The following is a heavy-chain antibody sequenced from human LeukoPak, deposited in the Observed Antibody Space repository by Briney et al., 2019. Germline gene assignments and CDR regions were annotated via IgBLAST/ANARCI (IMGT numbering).Heavy chain of an antibody. Sequence: PGGSLRLSCAASGFTFSSYWMTWVRQAPGKGLEWVANIKQDGSQKFYLDSVKGRFTTSRDNAKESLFLQMNSLRAEDTAVYYCARHYDSTAYSLDYWGQGTLVTVSS. CDR1: GFTFSSYW. CDR3: ARHYDSTAYSLDY. V-gene: IGHV3-7*01. J-gene: IGHJ4*02. D-gene: IGHD3-22*01. CDR2: IKQDGSQK.